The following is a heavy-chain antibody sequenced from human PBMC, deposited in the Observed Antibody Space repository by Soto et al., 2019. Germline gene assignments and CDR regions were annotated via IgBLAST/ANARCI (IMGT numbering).Heavy chain of an antibody. V-gene: IGHV1-46*01. Sequence: ASVKVSWKASGYTFTRYYMHWVRQAPGQRLEWMGIINPSGGSTSYAQKFQGRVTMTGDTSTSTVYMELSSLRSEDTAVYYCARDYYGSGNYYYYGMDVWGQGTTVTVSS. D-gene: IGHD3-10*01. J-gene: IGHJ6*02. CDR3: ARDYYGSGNYYYYGMDV. CDR1: GYTFTRYY. CDR2: INPSGGST.